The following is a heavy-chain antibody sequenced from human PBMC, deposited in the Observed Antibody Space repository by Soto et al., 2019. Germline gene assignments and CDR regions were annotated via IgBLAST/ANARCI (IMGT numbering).Heavy chain of an antibody. CDR1: GYTFTSYA. V-gene: IGHV1-3*01. CDR3: ARSRLEKDIVVVPAAYFDY. Sequence: GASVKVSCKASGYTFTSYAMHWVRQAPGQRLEWMGWINAGNGNTKYSQKFQGRVTITRDTSASTAHMELSSLRSEDTAVYYCARSRLEKDIVVVPAAYFDYWGQGTLVTVSS. CDR2: INAGNGNT. J-gene: IGHJ4*02. D-gene: IGHD2-2*01.